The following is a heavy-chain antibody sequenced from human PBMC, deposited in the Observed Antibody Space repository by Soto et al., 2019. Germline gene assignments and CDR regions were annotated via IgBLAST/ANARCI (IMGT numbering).Heavy chain of an antibody. J-gene: IGHJ3*02. CDR3: ARRGSEVTTGGGALDI. CDR2: ISLIGTYI. Sequence: EVQLVESGGGLVKPGGSLRLSCEVSGFSLINYNMNWVRQAPGKGLEWVSYISLIGTYISYADSVKGRFTISRDNAKNLLYLQMDSLRVEDTAVYYCARRGSEVTTGGGALDIWGQGKMVTVSS. V-gene: IGHV3-21*01. D-gene: IGHD4-17*01. CDR1: GFSLINYN.